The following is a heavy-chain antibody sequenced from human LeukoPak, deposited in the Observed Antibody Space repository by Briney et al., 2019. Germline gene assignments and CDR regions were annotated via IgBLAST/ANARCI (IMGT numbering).Heavy chain of an antibody. CDR1: GGTFSSYA. CDR2: IIPIFGTA. CDR3: ARGDIVVVPAAISYHYYYMDV. V-gene: IGHV1-69*13. D-gene: IGHD2-2*01. Sequence: SVKVSCKASGGTFSSYAISWVRQAPGQGLEWMGGIIPIFGTANYAQKFQGRVTITADESTSTAYMELSSLRSEDTAVYYCARGDIVVVPAAISYHYYYMDVWGKGTTVTVSS. J-gene: IGHJ6*03.